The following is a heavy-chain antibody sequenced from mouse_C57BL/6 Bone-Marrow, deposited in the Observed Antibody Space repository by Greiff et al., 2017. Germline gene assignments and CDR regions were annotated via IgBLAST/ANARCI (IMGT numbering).Heavy chain of an antibody. J-gene: IGHJ1*03. CDR1: GYSITSGYY. V-gene: IGHV3-6*01. CDR3: ASSYFDV. Sequence: EVKLQESGPGLVKPSQSLSLTCSVTGYSITSGYYWNWIRQFPGNKLEWMGYISYDGSNNYNPSLKNRISITRDTSKNQFFLKLNSVTTEDTATYYCASSYFDVWGTGTTVTVSS. CDR2: ISYDGSN.